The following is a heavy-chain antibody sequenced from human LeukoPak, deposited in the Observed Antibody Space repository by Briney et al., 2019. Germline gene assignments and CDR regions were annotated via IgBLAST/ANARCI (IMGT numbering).Heavy chain of an antibody. D-gene: IGHD4-17*01. J-gene: IGHJ4*02. Sequence: EGSLRLSCAASGFTFSSYSMNWVRQAPGKGLEWVSSISSSSSYIYYADSVKGRFTISRDNAKNSLYLQMNSLRAEDTAVYYCASLSMTTVTTSFDYWGQGTLVTVSS. CDR1: GFTFSSYS. CDR2: ISSSSSYI. CDR3: ASLSMTTVTTSFDY. V-gene: IGHV3-21*01.